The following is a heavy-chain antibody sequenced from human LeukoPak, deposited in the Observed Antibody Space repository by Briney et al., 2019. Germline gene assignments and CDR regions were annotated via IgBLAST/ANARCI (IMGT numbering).Heavy chain of an antibody. CDR1: TFTVSSNF. CDR3: ARGPPFDP. CDR2: IYSGGGT. Sequence: GGSLRLSCVASTFTVSSNFMSWVRQAPGKGLEWVSIIYSGGGTDYADSVKGRFTISRDSSKNTSYLQMNSLRDEDTAVYYCARGPPFDPWGQGTLVTVSS. J-gene: IGHJ5*02. V-gene: IGHV3-66*01.